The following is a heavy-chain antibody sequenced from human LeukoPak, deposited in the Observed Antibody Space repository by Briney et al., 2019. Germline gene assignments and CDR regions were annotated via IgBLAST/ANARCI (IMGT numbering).Heavy chain of an antibody. CDR1: GFTFDDYA. J-gene: IGHJ4*02. Sequence: GRSLRLSCAASGFTFDDYAMHWVRHAPGKGLEWVSGISWNSGSIGYADSVKGRFTISRDNAKNSLYLQMSSLRAEDTALYYCAKDMAYDSSGYGFDYWGQGTLVTVSS. V-gene: IGHV3-9*01. CDR3: AKDMAYDSSGYGFDY. CDR2: ISWNSGSI. D-gene: IGHD3-22*01.